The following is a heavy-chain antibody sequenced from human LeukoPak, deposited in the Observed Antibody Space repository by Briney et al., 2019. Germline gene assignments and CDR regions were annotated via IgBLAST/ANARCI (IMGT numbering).Heavy chain of an antibody. CDR1: GFTFSSYW. CDR3: ASSVVGANDFDY. CDR2: IKQDGSEK. V-gene: IGHV3-7*01. D-gene: IGHD1-26*01. J-gene: IGHJ4*02. Sequence: GGSLRLSCAASGFTFSSYWMSWVRQAPGKGLEWVANIKQDGSEKYYVDSVKGRFTISRDNAKNSLYLQMNSLRVEDTAVYYCASSVVGANDFDYWGQGTLVTVSS.